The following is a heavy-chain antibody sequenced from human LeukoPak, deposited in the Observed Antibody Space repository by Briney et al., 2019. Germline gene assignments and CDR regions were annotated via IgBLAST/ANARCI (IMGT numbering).Heavy chain of an antibody. D-gene: IGHD3-10*01. CDR3: ARFWFGESLYYYYYYGKDV. J-gene: IGHJ6*02. Sequence: SETLSLTCTVSGGSISSYYWSWIRQPPGKGLEWIGYIYYSGSTNYNPSLKSRVTVSVDTSKNQFSLKLSSVTAADTAVYYCARFWFGESLYYYYYYGKDVWGQGTTVTVSS. CDR1: GGSISSYY. V-gene: IGHV4-59*01. CDR2: IYYSGST.